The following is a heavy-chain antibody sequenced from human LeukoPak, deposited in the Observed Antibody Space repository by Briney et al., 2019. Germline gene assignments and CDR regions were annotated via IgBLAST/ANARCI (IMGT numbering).Heavy chain of an antibody. CDR3: AKDEGTWLQSPDY. D-gene: IGHD5-24*01. Sequence: GGSLRLSCAASGFTFSSYWMSWVRQAPGKGLEWVANIKQDGSEKYYVDSVKGRFTISRDNSKNTLYLQMNSLRAEDTAVYYCAKDEGTWLQSPDYWGQGTLVTVSS. J-gene: IGHJ4*02. CDR1: GFTFSSYW. V-gene: IGHV3-7*01. CDR2: IKQDGSEK.